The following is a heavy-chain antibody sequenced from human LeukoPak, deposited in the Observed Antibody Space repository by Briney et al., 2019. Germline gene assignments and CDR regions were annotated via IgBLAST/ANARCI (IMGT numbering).Heavy chain of an antibody. J-gene: IGHJ6*03. Sequence: ASVKVSCKASGYTFTGYYMHWVRQAPGQGLEWMGWINPNSGGTNYAQKFQGRVTMTRDTSISTAYMELSRLRSDDTAVYYCARDSGSGSYSPTCYYYYMDVWGKGTTVTVSS. CDR2: INPNSGGT. D-gene: IGHD3-10*01. CDR1: GYTFTGYY. CDR3: ARDSGSGSYSPTCYYYYMDV. V-gene: IGHV1-2*02.